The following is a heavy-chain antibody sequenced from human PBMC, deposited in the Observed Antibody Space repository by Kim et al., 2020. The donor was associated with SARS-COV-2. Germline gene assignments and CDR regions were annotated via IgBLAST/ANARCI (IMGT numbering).Heavy chain of an antibody. V-gene: IGHV3-33*06. D-gene: IGHD3-22*01. Sequence: GKGRFNITRDNAKNTLYLQMNSLRAEDTAVYYCAKDLGPYYFDNSAYGDYWGQGALVTVSS. CDR3: AKDLGPYYFDNSAYGDY. J-gene: IGHJ4*02.